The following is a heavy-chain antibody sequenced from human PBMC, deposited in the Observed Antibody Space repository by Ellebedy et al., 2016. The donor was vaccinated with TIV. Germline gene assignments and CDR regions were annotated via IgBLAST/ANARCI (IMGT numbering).Heavy chain of an antibody. CDR3: ASYTAEVGATTEGLTGGGPRGVYYYYGMDV. V-gene: IGHV3-33*01. CDR2: IWYDGSNK. Sequence: GGSLRLSXAASGFTFSSYGMHWVRQAPGKGLEWVAVIWYDGSNKYYADSVKGRFTISRDNSKNTLYLQMNSLRAEDTAVYYCASYTAEVGATTEGLTGGGPRGVYYYYGMDVWGQGTTVTVSS. J-gene: IGHJ6*02. D-gene: IGHD1-26*01. CDR1: GFTFSSYG.